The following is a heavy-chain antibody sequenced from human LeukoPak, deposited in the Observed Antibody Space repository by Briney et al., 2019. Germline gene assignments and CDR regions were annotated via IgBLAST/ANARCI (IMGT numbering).Heavy chain of an antibody. CDR1: GYTFTGYY. D-gene: IGHD5-18*01. Sequence: GASVKVSCKASGYTFTGYYMHWVRQAPGQGLEWMGWINPNSGGTNYAQKFQGRVTMTRDTSISTAYMELSRLRSDDTAVYYCARSPRTTYSYGMGAVYYMDVWGKGTTVTVSS. V-gene: IGHV1-2*02. CDR2: INPNSGGT. CDR3: ARSPRTTYSYGMGAVYYMDV. J-gene: IGHJ6*03.